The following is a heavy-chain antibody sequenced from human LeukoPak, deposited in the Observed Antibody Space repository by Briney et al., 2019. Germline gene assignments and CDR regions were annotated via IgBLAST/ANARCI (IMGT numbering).Heavy chain of an antibody. CDR1: GGSISSSSYY. V-gene: IGHV4-39*01. CDR3: ASQPRYCSGGSCYLHNWFDP. Sequence: PSETLSLTCTVSGGSISSSSYYWGWIRQPPGKGLEWIGSIYYSGSTYYNPSLKSRVIISVDTSKNQFSLKLSSVTAADTAVYYCASQPRYCSGGSCYLHNWFDPWGQGTLVTVSS. J-gene: IGHJ5*02. CDR2: IYYSGST. D-gene: IGHD2-15*01.